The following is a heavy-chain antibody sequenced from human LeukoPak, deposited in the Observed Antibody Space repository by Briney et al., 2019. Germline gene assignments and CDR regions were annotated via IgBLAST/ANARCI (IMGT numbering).Heavy chain of an antibody. V-gene: IGHV4-39*01. D-gene: IGHD6-19*01. CDR3: ARLSYSSGWYFDY. CDR2: IYYSGST. Sequence: SETLSLTCTVSGGSISSSSYYWGWIRQPPGKGLEWIGSIYYSGSTYYNPSLKSRVTISVDTSKDQFSLKLSSVTAADTAVYYCARLSYSSGWYFDYWGQGTLVTVSS. CDR1: GGSISSSSYY. J-gene: IGHJ4*02.